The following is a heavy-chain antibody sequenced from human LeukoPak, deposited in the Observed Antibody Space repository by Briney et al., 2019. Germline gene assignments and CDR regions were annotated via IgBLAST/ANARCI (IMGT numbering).Heavy chain of an antibody. CDR1: GFIFTSYT. V-gene: IGHV3-23*01. Sequence: PGGSLRLSCAASGFIFTSYTVTWVRQAPGKGLEWVAAISGSGDTTSYADSVKGRFAISRDNSKNTLSLQMNSLRAEDTAVYYCAKDNGLGSFYIFDYWGQGTLVTVSS. D-gene: IGHD3-10*01. CDR3: AKDNGLGSFYIFDY. J-gene: IGHJ4*02. CDR2: ISGSGDTT.